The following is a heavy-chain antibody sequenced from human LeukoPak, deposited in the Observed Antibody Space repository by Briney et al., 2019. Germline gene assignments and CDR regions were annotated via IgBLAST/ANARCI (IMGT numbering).Heavy chain of an antibody. Sequence: PTGGSLRLSCAASGFTFRSYWMTWVRQAPGKGLQWVANINQDGREKFYVDSVKGRFTISRDNAKNSLYLQMNSLRAEDTAVYYCARNRVGLDYWGQGTLVTVSS. D-gene: IGHD1-14*01. CDR2: INQDGREK. CDR1: GFTFRSYW. J-gene: IGHJ4*02. CDR3: ARNRVGLDY. V-gene: IGHV3-7*01.